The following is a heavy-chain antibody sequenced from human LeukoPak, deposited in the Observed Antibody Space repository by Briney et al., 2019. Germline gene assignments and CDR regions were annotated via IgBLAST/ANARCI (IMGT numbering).Heavy chain of an antibody. Sequence: PGGSLRLSCAASGFTFSDYYMSWIRQAPGKGLEWVSYISSSGSTIYYADSVKGRFTISRDNAKNSLYLQMNSLRAEDTAVYYCARGHNQLVRDRHYYYYYYYMDVWGKGTTVTVSS. CDR3: ARGHNQLVRDRHYYYYYYYMDV. CDR2: ISSSGSTI. V-gene: IGHV3-11*01. J-gene: IGHJ6*03. CDR1: GFTFSDYY. D-gene: IGHD6-6*01.